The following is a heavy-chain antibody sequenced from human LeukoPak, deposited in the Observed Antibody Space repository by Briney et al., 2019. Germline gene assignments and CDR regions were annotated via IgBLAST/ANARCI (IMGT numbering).Heavy chain of an antibody. CDR1: GGTFSSYA. J-gene: IGHJ4*02. Sequence: GASVKVSCKASGGTFSSYAISWVRQAPGQGLEWMGGIIPIFGTANYAQKFQGRVTITADESTSTAYMELSSLRSEDTAVYYCTYCSSTSCYWNYFDYWGQGTLVTVSS. D-gene: IGHD2-2*01. CDR2: IIPIFGTA. CDR3: TYCSSTSCYWNYFDY. V-gene: IGHV1-69*13.